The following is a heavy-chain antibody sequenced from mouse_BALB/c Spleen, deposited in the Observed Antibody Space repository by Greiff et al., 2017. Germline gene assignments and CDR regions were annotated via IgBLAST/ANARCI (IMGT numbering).Heavy chain of an antibody. V-gene: IGHV5-6-3*01. CDR3: ARDLYRYDGAWFAY. J-gene: IGHJ3*01. Sequence: EVQLVESGGGLVQPGGSLKLSCAASGFTFSSYGMSWVRQTPDKRLELVATINSNGGSTYYPDSVKGRFTISRDNAKNTLYLQMSSLKSEDTAMYYCARDLYRYDGAWFAYWGQGTLVTVSA. D-gene: IGHD2-14*01. CDR1: GFTFSSYG. CDR2: INSNGGST.